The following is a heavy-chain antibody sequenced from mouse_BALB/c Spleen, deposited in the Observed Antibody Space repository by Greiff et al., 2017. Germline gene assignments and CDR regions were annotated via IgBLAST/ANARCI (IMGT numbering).Heavy chain of an antibody. CDR3: ARDIYYRYDGDAMDY. CDR2: ISDGGSYT. D-gene: IGHD2-14*01. V-gene: IGHV5-4*02. Sequence: EVQRVESGGGLVKPGGSLKLSCAASGFTFSDYYMYWVRQTPEKRLEWVATISDGGSYTYYPDSVKGRFTISSDNAKNNLYLQMSSLKSEDTAMYYCARDIYYRYDGDAMDYWGQGTSVTVSS. J-gene: IGHJ4*01. CDR1: GFTFSDYY.